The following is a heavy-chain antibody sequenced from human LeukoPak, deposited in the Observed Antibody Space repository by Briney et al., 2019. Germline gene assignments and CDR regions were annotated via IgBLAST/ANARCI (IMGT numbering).Heavy chain of an antibody. CDR3: ARDRLAAVNTPSRY. CDR2: IKQDGSEK. J-gene: IGHJ4*02. D-gene: IGHD4-17*01. CDR1: GFSFSDFY. Sequence: GGSLRLSCAASGFSFSDFYMTWIRQAPGKGLEWVANIKQDGSEKYYVDSVKGRFTISRDNARTSLYLQMNGLRAEDTAVYYCARDRLAAVNTPSRYWGQGTLVTVSS. V-gene: IGHV3-7*01.